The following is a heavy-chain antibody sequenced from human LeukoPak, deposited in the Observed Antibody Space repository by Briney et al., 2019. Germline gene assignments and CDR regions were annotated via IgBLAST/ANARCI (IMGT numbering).Heavy chain of an antibody. V-gene: IGHV3-66*02. CDR1: GFTVSSNY. CDR2: IYSGGST. J-gene: IGHJ4*02. D-gene: IGHD3-10*01. CDR3: ARDREGYYGSGSYVY. Sequence: GGSLRLSCAASGFTVSSNYMSWVRQAPGKGLEWVSVIYSGGSTYYADSVKGRFTISRDNSKNTLHLQMNSLRAEDTAVYYCARDREGYYGSGSYVYWGQGTLVTVSS.